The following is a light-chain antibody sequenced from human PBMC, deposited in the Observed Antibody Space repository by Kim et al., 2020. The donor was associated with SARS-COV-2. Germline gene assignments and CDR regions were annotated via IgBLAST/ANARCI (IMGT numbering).Light chain of an antibody. V-gene: IGLV1-40*01. CDR2: GNH. Sequence: GQMVTISCTGSSSNIEAGYDVHWYQHRPGTAPKLLIYGNHNRASGVPDRISGSKSGTSASLAITGLQAEDEANYYCQSYDSSLSVVFGGGTQLTVL. CDR1: SSNIEAGYD. CDR3: QSYDSSLSVV. J-gene: IGLJ2*01.